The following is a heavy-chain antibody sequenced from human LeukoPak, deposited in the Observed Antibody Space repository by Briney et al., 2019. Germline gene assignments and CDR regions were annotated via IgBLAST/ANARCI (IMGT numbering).Heavy chain of an antibody. Sequence: GGSLRLSCAASGFTFCDYYMSWIGQAPGKGLEWVSYISSSGSTIYYADSVKGRFTISRDNAKNSLYLQMNSLRAEDTAVYYCARDLEVVAATGYFDYWGQGTLVTVSS. D-gene: IGHD2-15*01. CDR1: GFTFCDYY. CDR3: ARDLEVVAATGYFDY. V-gene: IGHV3-11*04. J-gene: IGHJ4*02. CDR2: ISSSGSTI.